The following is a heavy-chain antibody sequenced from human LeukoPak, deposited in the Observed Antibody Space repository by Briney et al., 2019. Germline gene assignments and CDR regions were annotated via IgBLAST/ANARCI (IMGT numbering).Heavy chain of an antibody. CDR2: TYTNGST. CDR1: GGSFGCRQY. J-gene: IGHJ3*01. CDR3: AAGKDVVGSPVGAFYV. D-gene: IGHD2-2*01. Sequence: SETLSLTCTVSGGSFGCRQYWGWFRQAPGKGLEWVGSTYTNGSTFYNPSLASRLTTSVDTSTNQISLRLTSATVADTAVFYCAAGKDVVGSPVGAFYVWGKGTRVTVS. V-gene: IGHV4-39*07.